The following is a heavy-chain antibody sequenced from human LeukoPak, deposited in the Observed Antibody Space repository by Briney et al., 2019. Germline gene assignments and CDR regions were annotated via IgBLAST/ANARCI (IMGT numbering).Heavy chain of an antibody. J-gene: IGHJ4*02. CDR2: ISSSSSYI. CDR3: ARGSEWELLSCDY. CDR1: GSTFSSYS. Sequence: GGSLRLSCAASGSTFSSYSMNWVRQAPGKGLEWVSSISSSSSYIYYADSVKGRFTISRDNAKNSLYLQMNSLRAEDTAVYYCARGSEWELLSCDYWGQGTLVTVSS. V-gene: IGHV3-21*06. D-gene: IGHD1-26*01.